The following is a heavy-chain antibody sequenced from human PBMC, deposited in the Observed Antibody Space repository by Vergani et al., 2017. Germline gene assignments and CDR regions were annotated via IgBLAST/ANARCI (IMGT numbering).Heavy chain of an antibody. CDR2: ISSSSSTI. D-gene: IGHD1-7*01. V-gene: IGHV3-48*01. CDR3: ARERAITGTTWVLYYYMDV. J-gene: IGHJ6*03. Sequence: EVQLVESGGGLVQPGGSLRLSCAASGFTFSSYSMNWVRQAPGKGLEWVSYISSSSSTIYYADSVKGRFTISRDNAKNSLYLQMNSLRAEDTAVYYCARERAITGTTWVLYYYMDVWGKGTTVTVSS. CDR1: GFTFSSYS.